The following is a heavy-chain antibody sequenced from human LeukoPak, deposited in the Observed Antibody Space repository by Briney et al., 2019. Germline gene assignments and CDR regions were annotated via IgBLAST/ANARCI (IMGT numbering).Heavy chain of an antibody. CDR3: ATRIAYYDSSGYSLRY. CDR1: GYTLTELS. J-gene: IGHJ4*02. D-gene: IGHD3-22*01. V-gene: IGHV1-24*01. Sequence: ASVKVSCKVSGYTLTELSMHWVRQAPGKGLEWMGGFDPEDGETIYAQKFQGRVNMTEDQSTVKVYFELGRLRSEDTAVYYCATRIAYYDSSGYSLRYWGQGTLVTVSS. CDR2: FDPEDGET.